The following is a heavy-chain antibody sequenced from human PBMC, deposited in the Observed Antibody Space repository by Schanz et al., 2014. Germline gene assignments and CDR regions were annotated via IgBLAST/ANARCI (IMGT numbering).Heavy chain of an antibody. J-gene: IGHJ4*02. CDR1: GFTFSDHY. Sequence: VQLVESGGGLVKPGGSLRLSCAASGFTFSDHYMDWVRQAPGKGLEWVSAISGSGGSTYYADSVKGRFTISRNNSMNTLYLQMRSLRTEDTAVYYCASPSGYSDYGTYFDFWGQGTLVTVSS. CDR3: ASPSGYSDYGTYFDF. D-gene: IGHD5-12*01. CDR2: ISGSGGST. V-gene: IGHV3-23*04.